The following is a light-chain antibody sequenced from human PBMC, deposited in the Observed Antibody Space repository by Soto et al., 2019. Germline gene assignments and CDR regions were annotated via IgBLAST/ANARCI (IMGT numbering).Light chain of an antibody. Sequence: QSVLTQPASVSGSPGQSITISCTGTSSDVGGYNYVSWFQLHPGKAPKLIIYEVNNRPSGISSRFSGSKSGNTASLTISGLQAEDEADYYCSSYTGSRIYVFGTGTKVTVL. CDR1: SSDVGGYNY. CDR3: SSYTGSRIYV. V-gene: IGLV2-14*01. J-gene: IGLJ1*01. CDR2: EVN.